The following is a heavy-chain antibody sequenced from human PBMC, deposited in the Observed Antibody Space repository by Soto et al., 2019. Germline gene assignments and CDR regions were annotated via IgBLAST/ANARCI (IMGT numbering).Heavy chain of an antibody. CDR3: ARGGGSPDC. CDR2: IYYSGST. J-gene: IGHJ4*02. V-gene: IGHV4-59*08. D-gene: IGHD1-26*01. Sequence: QVQLQESGPGLVKPSETLSLTCTVSGGSISSYYWSWIRQPPGKGLEWIGYIYYSGSTNYNPSLKSRVTISVDTSKNQFSLKLTSVTAADTAVYCCARGGGSPDCWGQGPLVTVSS. CDR1: GGSISSYY.